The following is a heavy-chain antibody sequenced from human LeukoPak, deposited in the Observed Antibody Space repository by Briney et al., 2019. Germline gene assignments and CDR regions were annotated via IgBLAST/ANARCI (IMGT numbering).Heavy chain of an antibody. J-gene: IGHJ4*02. CDR2: IYTSGST. V-gene: IGHV4-4*07. Sequence: SETLSLTCTVSGGSISSYYWSWIRQPAGKGLEWIGRIYTSGSTNYNPSPKSRVTMSVDTSKNQFSLKLSSVTAADTAVYYCARVSSSSPQFDYWGQGTLVTVSS. CDR1: GGSISSYY. CDR3: ARVSSSSPQFDY. D-gene: IGHD6-6*01.